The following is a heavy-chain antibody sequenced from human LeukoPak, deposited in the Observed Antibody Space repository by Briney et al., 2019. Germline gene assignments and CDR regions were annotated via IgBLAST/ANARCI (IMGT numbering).Heavy chain of an antibody. D-gene: IGHD3-16*02. CDR2: INPNSGGT. J-gene: IGHJ4*02. CDR1: GYTFTGYY. CDR3: ARDKRLGELSLEDY. V-gene: IGHV1-2*02. Sequence: ASVKVSCKASGYTFTGYYMHWVRQAPGQGLEWMGWINPNSGGTNYAQKFQGRVTMTRDTSISTAYMELSRLRSDDTAVYYCARDKRLGELSLEDYWGQGTLVTVSS.